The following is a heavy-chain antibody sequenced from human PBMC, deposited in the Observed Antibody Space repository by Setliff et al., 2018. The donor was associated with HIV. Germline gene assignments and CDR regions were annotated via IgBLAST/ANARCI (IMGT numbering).Heavy chain of an antibody. CDR1: GFSVSRNY. V-gene: IGHV3-66*01. D-gene: IGHD6-6*01. Sequence: GGSLRLSCAASGFSVSRNYMSWVRQAPGKGLEWVSVIYGGGSTNYADSVKGRFTISTDNSKNTLYLQMNSLRAEDTAVYYCARDGMSSHYYYGMDVWGQGTTVTVS. CDR3: ARDGMSSHYYYGMDV. J-gene: IGHJ6*02. CDR2: IYGGGST.